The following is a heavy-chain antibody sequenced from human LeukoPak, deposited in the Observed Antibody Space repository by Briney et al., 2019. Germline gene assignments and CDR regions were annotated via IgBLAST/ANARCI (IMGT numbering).Heavy chain of an antibody. J-gene: IGHJ4*02. V-gene: IGHV3-30*18. CDR2: ISYDGSNK. CDR3: AKDSSIAVRYY. D-gene: IGHD6-19*01. Sequence: GGSLRLSCAASGLTFSIYGMHCVRQAPGKGLEWVAVISYDGSNKYYADSVKVRFTISRDNSKNTLYLQMNSLGAEDTAVYYCAKDSSIAVRYYWGQGTLVTVSS. CDR1: GLTFSIYG.